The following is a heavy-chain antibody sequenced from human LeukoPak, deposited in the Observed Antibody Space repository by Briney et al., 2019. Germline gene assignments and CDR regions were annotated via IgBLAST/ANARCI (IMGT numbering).Heavy chain of an antibody. CDR2: IRNGGTT. V-gene: IGHV3-15*01. D-gene: IGHD4-11*01. CDR3: AHIQFRNELSNYGMDF. J-gene: IGHJ6*02. CDR1: RFSFSSAW. Sequence: PGGSLKLSCVDSRFSFSSAWMSWVRQAPGKGLEWVGRIRNGGTTDYAAPVKGRFIISRDDSKETLYLEMNSLKTEDTGVYYCAHIQFRNELSNYGMDFWGQGTTVTVSS.